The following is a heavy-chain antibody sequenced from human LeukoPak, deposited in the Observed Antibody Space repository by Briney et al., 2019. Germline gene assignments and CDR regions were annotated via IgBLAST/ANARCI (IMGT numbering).Heavy chain of an antibody. V-gene: IGHV3-30-3*01. CDR1: GFTFSSYA. CDR2: ISYDGSNK. Sequence: GRSLRLSCAASGFTFSSYAMHWVRQAPGKGLEWVAVISYDGSNKYYADSVKGRFTISRDNSKNTLYLQVNSLRAEDTAVYYCARDGEVVPAASRPTYYYYYMDVWGKGTTVTVSS. D-gene: IGHD2-2*01. J-gene: IGHJ6*03. CDR3: ARDGEVVPAASRPTYYYYYMDV.